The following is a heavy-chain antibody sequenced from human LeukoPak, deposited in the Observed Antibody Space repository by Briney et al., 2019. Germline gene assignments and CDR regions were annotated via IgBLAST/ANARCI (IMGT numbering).Heavy chain of an antibody. D-gene: IGHD6-13*01. V-gene: IGHV3-11*05. CDR3: AKAPMEDSWYLHFDY. Sequence: GGSLRLSFAASGFTFSDYYMSWIRQAPGKGLEWVSYISSSSSYIYYADSVKGRFTISRDNSKNTLYLQINSLRAEDTAIYYCAKAPMEDSWYLHFDYWGQGTLVTVSS. J-gene: IGHJ4*02. CDR1: GFTFSDYY. CDR2: ISSSSSYI.